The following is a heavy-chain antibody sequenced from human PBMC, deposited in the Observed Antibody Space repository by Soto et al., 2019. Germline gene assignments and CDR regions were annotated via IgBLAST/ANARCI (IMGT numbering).Heavy chain of an antibody. J-gene: IGHJ6*02. Sequence: QVQLVQSGAEVKKPGSSVKVSCKASGGTFSSYAISWVRQAPGQGLEWMGGIIPIFGTANYAQKFQGRVTITADEATSTAYMELSSLRSEDTAVYYCARVGNWNDVSYYYYGMDVWGQGTTVTVSS. D-gene: IGHD1-20*01. V-gene: IGHV1-69*12. CDR2: IIPIFGTA. CDR3: ARVGNWNDVSYYYYGMDV. CDR1: GGTFSSYA.